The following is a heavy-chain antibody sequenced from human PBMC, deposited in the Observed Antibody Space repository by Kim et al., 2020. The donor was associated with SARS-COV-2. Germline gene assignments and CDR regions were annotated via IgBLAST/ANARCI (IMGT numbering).Heavy chain of an antibody. D-gene: IGHD3-16*01. CDR1: GFTFSSYS. J-gene: IGHJ6*01. Sequence: GGSLRLSCAASGFTFSSYSMNWVRQAPGKGLEWVSYISSSSSTIYYADSVKGRFTISRDNAKNSQYLQMNSLRDEDTAVYYCASDHIACGGNYYYGLDV. CDR3: ASDHIACGGNYYYGLDV. V-gene: IGHV3-48*02. CDR2: ISSSSSTI.